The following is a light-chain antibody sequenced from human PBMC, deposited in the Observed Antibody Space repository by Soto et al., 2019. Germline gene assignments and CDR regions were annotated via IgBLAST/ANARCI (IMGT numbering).Light chain of an antibody. CDR1: QSVSSY. V-gene: IGKV3-11*01. Sequence: SVLAPSPGTLSLSPGERAPLSCRASQSVSSYLAWYQQKPGQAPRLLIYDASNRATGIPARFSGSGSGTDFTLTISSLEPEDFAVYYCQQRSNWPPITFGQRTRLEIK. J-gene: IGKJ5*01. CDR2: DAS. CDR3: QQRSNWPPIT.